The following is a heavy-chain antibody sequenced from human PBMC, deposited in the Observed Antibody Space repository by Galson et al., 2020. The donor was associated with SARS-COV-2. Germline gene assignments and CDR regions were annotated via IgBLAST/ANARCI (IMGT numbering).Heavy chain of an antibody. V-gene: IGHV1-69*13. CDR2: IIPLFGTA. CDR3: GRVKWDGSAWGGMVV. D-gene: IGHD3-10*01. Sequence: SVKVSCKASGGTFSSYAISWVRQAPAKGLEWMGGIIPLFGTANYAPKFQGRVTITADESRSTACMELRCLRFEDTAVYYCGRVKWDGSAWGGMVVWGQGTTVTVSS. J-gene: IGHJ6*02. CDR1: GGTFSSYA.